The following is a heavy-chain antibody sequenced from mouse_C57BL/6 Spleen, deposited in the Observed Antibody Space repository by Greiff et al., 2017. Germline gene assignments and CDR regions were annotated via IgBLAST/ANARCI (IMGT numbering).Heavy chain of an antibody. V-gene: IGHV8-12*01. CDR3: SRNYGSSYGYFAV. J-gene: IGHJ1*03. CDR1: GFSLSTSGMG. D-gene: IGHD1-1*01. CDR2: IYWDDDK. Sequence: QVQLKESGPGLLQSSQTLSLTCYFSGFSLSTSGMGVGWIRQPSGKGRVWLAHIYWDDDKRYNPSLKSRLTISKNTSRNQVFLKITSVDTADTATYYCSRNYGSSYGYFAVWGTGTPVTVSS.